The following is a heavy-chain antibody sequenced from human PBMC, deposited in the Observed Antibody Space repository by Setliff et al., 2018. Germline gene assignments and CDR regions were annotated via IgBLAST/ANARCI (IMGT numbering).Heavy chain of an antibody. CDR3: ARDGGTAMVKTYYYGRDV. CDR1: GFTFSNHG. Sequence: PGGSLRLSCVVSGFTFSNHGMNWVRQAPGKGLEWVSYINAWGTSKYYADSVKGRFTISRDNAKNSLYLDLNSLRGEDMGVYYCARDGGTAMVKTYYYGRDVWGQGTTVTVS. V-gene: IGHV3-48*03. D-gene: IGHD5-18*01. J-gene: IGHJ6*02. CDR2: INAWGTSK.